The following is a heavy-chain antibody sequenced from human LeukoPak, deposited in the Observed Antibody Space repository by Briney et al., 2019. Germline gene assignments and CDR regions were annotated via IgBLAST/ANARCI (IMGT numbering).Heavy chain of an antibody. V-gene: IGHV3-48*01. D-gene: IGHD3-3*01. J-gene: IGHJ6*03. Sequence: GGSLRLSCAASGFTFSSYSMNWVRQAPGKGLEWVSYISDSGTTIYYADSVKGRFTISRSSAWSSLYLQMSSLRAEDTAVYYRARRTTIFGVGYYMDVWGKGTTVTVSS. CDR3: ARRTTIFGVGYYMDV. CDR2: ISDSGTTI. CDR1: GFTFSSYS.